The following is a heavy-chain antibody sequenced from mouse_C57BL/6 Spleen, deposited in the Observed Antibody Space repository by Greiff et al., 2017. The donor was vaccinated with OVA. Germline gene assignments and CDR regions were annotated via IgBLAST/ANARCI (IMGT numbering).Heavy chain of an antibody. V-gene: IGHV1-55*01. J-gene: IGHJ1*03. Sequence: VQLQQSGAELVKPGASVKMSCKASGYTFTSYWITWVKQRPGQGLEWIGDIYPGSGSTNYNEKFKSKATLTVDTSSSTAYMQLSSLTSEDSAVYYCARGITTVVEGYFDVWGTGTTVTVSS. D-gene: IGHD1-1*01. CDR3: ARGITTVVEGYFDV. CDR1: GYTFTSYW. CDR2: IYPGSGST.